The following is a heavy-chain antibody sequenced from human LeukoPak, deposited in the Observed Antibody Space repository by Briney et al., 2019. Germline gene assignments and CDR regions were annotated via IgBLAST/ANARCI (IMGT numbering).Heavy chain of an antibody. CDR2: IYYSGST. CDR3: ARVTRTTVTTSFDY. V-gene: IGHV4-31*03. D-gene: IGHD4-17*01. CDR1: GGSISSGGYY. J-gene: IGHJ4*02. Sequence: SETLSLTCTVSGGSISSGGYYWSWIRQHPGTGLEWIGYIYYSGSTYYNPSLKSRVTISVDTSKNQFSLKLSSVTAADTAVYYCARVTRTTVTTSFDYWGQGTLVTVSS.